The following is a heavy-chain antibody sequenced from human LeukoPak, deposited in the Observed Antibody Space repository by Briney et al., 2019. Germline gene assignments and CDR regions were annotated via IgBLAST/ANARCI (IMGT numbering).Heavy chain of an antibody. J-gene: IGHJ1*01. D-gene: IGHD1-26*01. Sequence: PGWALRLSCAASGVTVSSKDMSWGREAPGKGLEGGSVIYSCGSTYYPDSVKGRFTISRDNSKNTLYRQMNSLRAEDTAVYYCARDVVGATAYWAQGPLVPVSS. CDR3: ARDVVGATAY. CDR1: GVTVSSKD. CDR2: IYSCGST. V-gene: IGHV3-53*01.